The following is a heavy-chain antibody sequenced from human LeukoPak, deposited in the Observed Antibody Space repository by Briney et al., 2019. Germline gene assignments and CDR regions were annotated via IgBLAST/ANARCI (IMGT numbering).Heavy chain of an antibody. CDR2: IYYSGST. D-gene: IGHD4-23*01. V-gene: IGHV4-59*01. CDR3: ARWDYGGKGVDY. J-gene: IGHJ4*02. Sequence: SETLSLTCTVSGGSISSYYWSWIRQPPGKGLEWIGYIYYSGSTNYNPSLKSRVTISVDTSKNQFSLELSSVTAADTAVYYCARWDYGGKGVDYWGQGTLVTVSS. CDR1: GGSISSYY.